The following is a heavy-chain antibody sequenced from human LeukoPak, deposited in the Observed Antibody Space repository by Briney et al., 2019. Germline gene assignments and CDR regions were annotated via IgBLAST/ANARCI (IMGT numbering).Heavy chain of an antibody. V-gene: IGHV3-48*02. CDR1: GFTFSSYS. D-gene: IGHD2-21*01. Sequence: SGGSLRLSCAASGFTFSSYSMNWVRQAPGKGLEWVSYISSSSSTIYYADSVKGRFTISRDNAKNSLYLQMNSLRDEDTAVYYCARDPSFYCGGHCYPDAFDIWGQGTMVTVSS. J-gene: IGHJ3*02. CDR3: ARDPSFYCGGHCYPDAFDI. CDR2: ISSSSSTI.